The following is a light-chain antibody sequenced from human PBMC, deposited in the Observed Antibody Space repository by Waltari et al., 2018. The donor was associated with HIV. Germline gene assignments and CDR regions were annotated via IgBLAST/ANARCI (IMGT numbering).Light chain of an antibody. CDR1: SSDVGDYNY. CDR2: EVS. Sequence: QSALTQPASVSGSPGQSITISCTGTSSDVGDYNYVSWYQQHPGKAPKLMIFEVSNRPSGVSSRFSGSKSGNTASLTISGLQAEDEADYYCCSYTDSDTWVFGGGTKLTVL. V-gene: IGLV2-14*01. CDR3: CSYTDSDTWV. J-gene: IGLJ3*02.